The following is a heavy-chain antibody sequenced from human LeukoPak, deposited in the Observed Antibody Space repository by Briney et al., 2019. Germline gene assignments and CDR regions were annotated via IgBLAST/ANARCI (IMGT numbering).Heavy chain of an antibody. Sequence: GGSLRLSCAASGFTFSTYNMNWVSQAPGKGLEWVSFISSSSSYIYYADSVKGRFTISRDNAKNSLYLQMNGLRAEDTAVYFCASGAIYDTRYWGQGTLVTVSS. D-gene: IGHD3-22*01. CDR3: ASGAIYDTRY. V-gene: IGHV3-21*01. CDR1: GFTFSTYN. J-gene: IGHJ4*02. CDR2: ISSSSSYI.